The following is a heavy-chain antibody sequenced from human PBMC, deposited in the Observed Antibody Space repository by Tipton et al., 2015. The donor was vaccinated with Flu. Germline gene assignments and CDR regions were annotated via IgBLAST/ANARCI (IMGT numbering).Heavy chain of an antibody. J-gene: IGHJ4*02. V-gene: IGHV3-7*01. CDR2: INEDGSEK. CDR3: ASEFTSGL. D-gene: IGHD1-1*01. CDR1: GFTFSNVW. Sequence: SLRLSCAASGFTFSNVWVDWVRQAPGKGLEWVASINEDGSEKFYLDSVKGRFTISRDNAKNSFFLQMNSLRADDTGIYHCASEFTSGLWGQGTLVTVSS.